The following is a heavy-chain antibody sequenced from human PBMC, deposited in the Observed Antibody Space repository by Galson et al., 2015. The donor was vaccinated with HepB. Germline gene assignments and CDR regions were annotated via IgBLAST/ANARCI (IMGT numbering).Heavy chain of an antibody. CDR3: ARDRPVVVVAATRSGYYYGMDV. D-gene: IGHD2-15*01. Sequence: SLRLSCAASGFTFSSYAMHWVRQAPGKGLEWVAVISYDGSNKYYADSVKGQFTISRDNSKNTLYLQMNSLRAEDTAVYYCARDRPVVVVAATRSGYYYGMDVWGQGTTVTVSS. V-gene: IGHV3-30-3*01. J-gene: IGHJ6*02. CDR1: GFTFSSYA. CDR2: ISYDGSNK.